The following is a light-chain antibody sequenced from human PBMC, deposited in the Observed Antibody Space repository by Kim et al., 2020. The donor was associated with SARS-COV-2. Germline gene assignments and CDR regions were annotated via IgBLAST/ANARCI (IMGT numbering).Light chain of an antibody. Sequence: APGKPASIACGGNNIGGKTLHWYQQKAGQAPVLVIYYDSDRPSGIPERFSGSSSGNTATLTISRVEAGDEADYYCQVWDSSGDHPVFGGGTQLTVL. CDR1: NIGGKT. CDR3: QVWDSSGDHPV. CDR2: YDS. J-gene: IGLJ3*02. V-gene: IGLV3-21*04.